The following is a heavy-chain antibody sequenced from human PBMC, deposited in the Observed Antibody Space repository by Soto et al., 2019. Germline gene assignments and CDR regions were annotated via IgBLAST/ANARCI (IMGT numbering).Heavy chain of an antibody. Sequence: GESLKISCKGSGYSFTNYWIGWVRQMPGKGLEWMGIIYPGDSDTRYSPSFQGQVTISADKSISTAYLQWSSLKASDTAMYYCARWRRGAVAGTGGLDYYYGMDVWGQGTTVTVSS. CDR2: IYPGDSDT. D-gene: IGHD6-19*01. J-gene: IGHJ6*02. CDR3: ARWRRGAVAGTGGLDYYYGMDV. CDR1: GYSFTNYW. V-gene: IGHV5-51*01.